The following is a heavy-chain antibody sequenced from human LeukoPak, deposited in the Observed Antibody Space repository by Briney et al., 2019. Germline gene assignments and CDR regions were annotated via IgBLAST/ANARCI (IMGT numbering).Heavy chain of an antibody. D-gene: IGHD6-13*01. Sequence: GASVKVSCKASGYTFTSYDINWVRQATGQGLEWMGWMNPNSGNTGYAQKFQGRVIMTRNTSISTAYMELSSLRSEDTAVYYCARGEAAAGLYYYYGMDVWGQGTTVTVSS. V-gene: IGHV1-8*01. J-gene: IGHJ6*02. CDR1: GYTFTSYD. CDR2: MNPNSGNT. CDR3: ARGEAAAGLYYYYGMDV.